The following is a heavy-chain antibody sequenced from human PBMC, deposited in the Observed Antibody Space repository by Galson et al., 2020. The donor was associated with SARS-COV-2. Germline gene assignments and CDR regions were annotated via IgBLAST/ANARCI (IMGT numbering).Heavy chain of an antibody. CDR1: GGSITSGSYY. Sequence: SETLSLTCTVSGGSITSGSYYWSWIRQSAGTGLEWIGRIYASGSTNYNPSVKSRVTILVDTSKNQFSLKLISVTAADTAVYYCARVIPYYYSGSRDDDPYAFDIWGQGAGVTVSS. V-gene: IGHV4-61*02. J-gene: IGHJ3*02. CDR2: IYASGST. D-gene: IGHD3-10*01. CDR3: ARVIPYYYSGSRDDDPYAFDI.